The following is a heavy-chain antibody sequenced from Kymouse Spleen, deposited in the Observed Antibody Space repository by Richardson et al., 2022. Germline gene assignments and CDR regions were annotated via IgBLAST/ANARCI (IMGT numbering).Heavy chain of an antibody. Sequence: EVQLVESGGGLVKPGGSLRLSCAASGFTFSNAWMSWVRQAPGKGLEWVGRIKSKTDGGTTDYAAPVKGRFTISRDDSKNTLYLQMNSLKTEDTAVYYCTTERYYGSGSYSYGMDVWGQGTTVTVSS. CDR3: TTERYYGSGSYSYGMDV. J-gene: IGHJ6*02. D-gene: IGHD3-10*01. V-gene: IGHV3-15*01. CDR1: GFTFSNAW. CDR2: IKSKTDGGTT.